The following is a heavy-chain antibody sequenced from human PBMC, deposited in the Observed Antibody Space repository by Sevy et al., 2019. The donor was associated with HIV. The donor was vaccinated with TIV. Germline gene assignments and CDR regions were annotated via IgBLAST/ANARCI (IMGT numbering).Heavy chain of an antibody. V-gene: IGHV3-48*02. CDR3: AKDRWDTTSPSRALDF. Sequence: GESLKISCAASGFTLSNCNMNWVRQAPGKGLEWISYIRSGDDTIYYAQSVKGRFTFSRDKAKNSLYLQMDSLTDEDTAVYYCAKDRWDTTSPSRALDFWGQGTLVTVSS. CDR1: GFTLSNCN. J-gene: IGHJ4*02. D-gene: IGHD1-26*01. CDR2: IRSGDDTI.